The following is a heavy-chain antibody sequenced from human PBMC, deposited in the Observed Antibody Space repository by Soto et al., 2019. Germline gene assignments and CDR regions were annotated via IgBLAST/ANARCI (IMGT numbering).Heavy chain of an antibody. V-gene: IGHV3-33*01. CDR2: IWYDGSNK. Sequence: GGSLRLSCAASGFTFSSYGMHWVRQAPGKGLEWVAVIWYDGSNKYYADSVKGRFTISRDNSKNTLYLQMNSLRAEDTAVYYCARDLNTYGMDVWGQGTTVTVSS. CDR1: GFTFSSYG. CDR3: ARDLNTYGMDV. J-gene: IGHJ6*02.